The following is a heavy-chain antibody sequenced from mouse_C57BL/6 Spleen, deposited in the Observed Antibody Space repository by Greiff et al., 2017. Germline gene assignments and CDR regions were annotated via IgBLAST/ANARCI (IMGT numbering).Heavy chain of an antibody. J-gene: IGHJ2*01. CDR3: ARAGYPGSDY. V-gene: IGHV1-4*01. Sequence: QVQLQQSGAELARPGASVTMSCKASGYTFTSYTMHWVKQRPGQGLEWIGYIDPSSGYTKYNQKVKDKATLTADKSSSKAYVHMRSLTSEDSAVYYWARAGYPGSDYWGQGTTLTVSS. CDR1: GYTFTSYT. D-gene: IGHD2-2*01. CDR2: IDPSSGYT.